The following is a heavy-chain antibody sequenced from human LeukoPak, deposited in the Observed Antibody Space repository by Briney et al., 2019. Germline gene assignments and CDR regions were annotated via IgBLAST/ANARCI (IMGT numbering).Heavy chain of an antibody. Sequence: GGSLRLSCAASGFTFSGYSFNWVRQAPGKGLGWISYISGSVTTIHYADSVKGRFTISRDKAKNPIYLQMNSLTDEDSAVYYCARDAGYSSGWSHWYLDLWGRGTLVTVSS. CDR1: GFTFSGYS. CDR2: ISGSVTTI. CDR3: ARDAGYSSGWSHWYLDL. V-gene: IGHV3-48*02. D-gene: IGHD6-19*01. J-gene: IGHJ2*01.